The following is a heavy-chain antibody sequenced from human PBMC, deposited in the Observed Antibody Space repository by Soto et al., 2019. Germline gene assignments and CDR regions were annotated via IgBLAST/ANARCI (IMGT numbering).Heavy chain of an antibody. D-gene: IGHD1-26*01. J-gene: IGHJ3*02. CDR1: GGTFSSYA. CDR2: IIPIFGTA. Sequence: SVKVSCNASGGTFSSYAISWVRQAPGQGLEWMGGIIPIFGTANYAQKFQGRVTITADKSTSTAYMELSSLRSEDTAVYYCARVKVGATPPDAFDIWGQGTMVTVSS. CDR3: ARVKVGATPPDAFDI. V-gene: IGHV1-69*06.